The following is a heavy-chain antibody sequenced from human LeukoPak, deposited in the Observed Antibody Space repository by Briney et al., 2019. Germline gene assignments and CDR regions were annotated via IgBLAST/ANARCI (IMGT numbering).Heavy chain of an antibody. Sequence: GGSLRLSCAASGFTFSSYGMHWVRQAPGKGLEWVAFIRYDGSNKYYADSVKGRFTISRDNAKNSLYVQINSLRAEDTAVYYCASEGEFGYGYFYWGQGTLVTVSS. CDR1: GFTFSSYG. D-gene: IGHD5-18*01. V-gene: IGHV3-30*02. CDR3: ASEGEFGYGYFY. CDR2: IRYDGSNK. J-gene: IGHJ4*02.